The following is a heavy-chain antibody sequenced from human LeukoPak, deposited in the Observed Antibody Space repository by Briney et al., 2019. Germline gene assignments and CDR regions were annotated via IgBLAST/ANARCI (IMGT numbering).Heavy chain of an antibody. CDR1: GYTFTSSG. J-gene: IGHJ4*02. Sequence: ASVKFSCKPSGYTFTSSGINWVRQAPGQWLEWMGCISAYNANTNYAQKLQGRVTMTTDTSTSTAYMELRSLRSDDTAVYYCARDSITYCTNGVCPIDYWGQGTLVTVSS. CDR3: ARDSITYCTNGVCPIDY. D-gene: IGHD2-8*01. CDR2: ISAYNANT. V-gene: IGHV1-18*01.